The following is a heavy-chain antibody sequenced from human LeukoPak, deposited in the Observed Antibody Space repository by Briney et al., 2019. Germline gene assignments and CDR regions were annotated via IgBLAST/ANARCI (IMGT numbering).Heavy chain of an antibody. CDR1: GGSISSHY. Sequence: SETLSLTCTVSGGSISSHYWSWIRHPPGKGLEWIGYISYSGSTNYNPSLKSRVTISVDTSKNQFSLKLSSVTAADTAVYYCARSSTIFGVAPFDYWGQGTLVTVSS. CDR2: ISYSGST. J-gene: IGHJ4*02. CDR3: ARSSTIFGVAPFDY. D-gene: IGHD3-3*01. V-gene: IGHV4-59*11.